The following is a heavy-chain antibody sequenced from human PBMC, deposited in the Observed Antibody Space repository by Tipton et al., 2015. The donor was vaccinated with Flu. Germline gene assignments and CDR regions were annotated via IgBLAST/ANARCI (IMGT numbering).Heavy chain of an antibody. CDR1: GFTFSSYS. J-gene: IGHJ3*02. D-gene: IGHD1-26*01. V-gene: IGHV3-21*01. Sequence: SLRLSCAASGFTFSSYSMNWVRQAPGKGLEWVSSISSSSSYIYYADSVKGRFTISRDDVKNSLYLQMNSLRAEDTAVYYCARGLLWDVAGDDAFDIWGQGTMVTVSS. CDR2: ISSSSSYI. CDR3: ARGLLWDVAGDDAFDI.